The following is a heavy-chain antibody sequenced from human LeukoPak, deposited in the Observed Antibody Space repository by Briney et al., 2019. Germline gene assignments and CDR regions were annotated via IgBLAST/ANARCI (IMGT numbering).Heavy chain of an antibody. Sequence: IPSETLSLTRTVSGGSISSYYWSWIRQPAGKGLEWIGRIYTSGSTNYNPSLKSRVTMSVDTSKNQFSLKLSSVTAADTAVYYCGRGGGGRGYYYYYYMDVWGKGTTVTVSS. CDR1: GGSISSYY. J-gene: IGHJ6*03. V-gene: IGHV4-4*07. D-gene: IGHD3-16*01. CDR2: IYTSGST. CDR3: GRGGGGRGYYYYYYMDV.